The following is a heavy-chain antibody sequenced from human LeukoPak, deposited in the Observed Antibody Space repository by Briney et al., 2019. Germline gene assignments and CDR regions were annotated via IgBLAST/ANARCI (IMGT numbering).Heavy chain of an antibody. Sequence: RGSLRVSCAAPGFTFSSYVMKWVRQAPGKGLEWVSYISSSGSTIYYADSVKGRFTISRDNAKNSLYLQMNSLRAEDTAVYYYARRGDQDPYSFYYWGQGTLVTVSS. J-gene: IGHJ4*02. CDR3: ARRGDQDPYSFYY. CDR2: ISSSGSTI. D-gene: IGHD3-16*01. V-gene: IGHV3-48*03. CDR1: GFTFSSYV.